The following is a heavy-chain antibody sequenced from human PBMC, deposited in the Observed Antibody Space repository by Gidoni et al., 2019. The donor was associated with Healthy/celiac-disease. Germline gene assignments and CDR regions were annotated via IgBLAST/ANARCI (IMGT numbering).Heavy chain of an antibody. D-gene: IGHD3-22*01. CDR3: ARVSYDSSGYPYSYFDY. CDR2: IYYSGST. Sequence: QVQLQESGPGLVKPSETLSLTCPVSGGSISSYYWSWIRQPPGKGLEWIGYIYYSGSTNYNPSLKSRVTISVDTSKNQFSLKLSSVTAADTAVYYCARVSYDSSGYPYSYFDYWGQGTLVTVSS. CDR1: GGSISSYY. V-gene: IGHV4-59*01. J-gene: IGHJ4*02.